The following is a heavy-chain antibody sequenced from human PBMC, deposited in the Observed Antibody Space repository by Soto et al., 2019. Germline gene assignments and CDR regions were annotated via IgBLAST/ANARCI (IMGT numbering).Heavy chain of an antibody. CDR1: GFTFSTHA. D-gene: IGHD1-20*01. CDR3: AGDQTGITTTGGGRIDH. J-gene: IGHJ4*02. Sequence: QVQLVESGGGVVQPGRSLRLSCAASGFTFSTHAMHWVRQAPGKGLECVAIVSFDGSNKYYAESVKGRFTISRDNSKNTLYLQMSGLTPEETAVYYCAGDQTGITTTGGGRIDHWGQGTLVTISS. V-gene: IGHV3-30-3*01. CDR2: VSFDGSNK.